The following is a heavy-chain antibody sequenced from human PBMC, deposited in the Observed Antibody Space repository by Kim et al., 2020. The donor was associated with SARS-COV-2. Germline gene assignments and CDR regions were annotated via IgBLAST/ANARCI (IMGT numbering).Heavy chain of an antibody. CDR2: INHSGST. CDR1: GGSFSGYY. CDR3: ARGLYGGNSGGGYYYYYGMDV. J-gene: IGHJ6*02. Sequence: SETLSLTCAVYGGSFSGYYWSWIRQPPGKGLEWIGEINHSGSTNYNPSLKSRVTISVDTSKNQFSLKLSSVTAADTAVYYCARGLYGGNSGGGYYYYYGMDVWGQGTTVTVSS. D-gene: IGHD2-21*02. V-gene: IGHV4-34*01.